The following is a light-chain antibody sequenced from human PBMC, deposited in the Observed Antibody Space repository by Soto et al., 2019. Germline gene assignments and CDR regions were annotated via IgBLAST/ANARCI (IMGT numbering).Light chain of an antibody. CDR2: DVT. CDR1: SSDVGGYNF. Sequence: QSALTQPRSVSGSPGQSVTISCTGTSSDVGGYNFVSWYQQHPGKAPKVLIHDVTKRPSGVPDRFSGSKSGNTASLTISGLQAEDEAYYYCCSYAGSYTFVFGTGTKVTVL. V-gene: IGLV2-11*01. CDR3: CSYAGSYTFV. J-gene: IGLJ1*01.